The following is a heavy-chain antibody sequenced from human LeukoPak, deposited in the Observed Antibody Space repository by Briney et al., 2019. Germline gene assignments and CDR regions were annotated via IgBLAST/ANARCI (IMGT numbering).Heavy chain of an antibody. Sequence: SETLSLTCTVSGGSISSYYWSWIRQPAGKGLEWIGRIYTSGSTNHNPSLKSRVTMSVDTSKNQFSLKLSSVTAADAAVYYCARGTTTVTRYYYYYYMDVWGKGTTVTVSS. CDR1: GGSISSYY. D-gene: IGHD4-17*01. V-gene: IGHV4-4*07. J-gene: IGHJ6*03. CDR2: IYTSGST. CDR3: ARGTTTVTRYYYYYYMDV.